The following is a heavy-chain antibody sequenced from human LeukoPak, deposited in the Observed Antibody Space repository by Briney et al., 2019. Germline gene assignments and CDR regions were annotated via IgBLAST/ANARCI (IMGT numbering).Heavy chain of an antibody. CDR2: INHSGST. Sequence: SETLSLTCTAYGGSFSDYYWSWIRQPPGKGLEWIGEINHSGSTNYNPSLKTRVTISVDTSKNQFSLKLSSVTAADTAVYYCARGPSIQLWSDPYYYYGMDVWGQGTTVTVSS. J-gene: IGHJ6*02. V-gene: IGHV4-34*01. CDR1: GGSFSDYY. D-gene: IGHD5-18*01. CDR3: ARGPSIQLWSDPYYYYGMDV.